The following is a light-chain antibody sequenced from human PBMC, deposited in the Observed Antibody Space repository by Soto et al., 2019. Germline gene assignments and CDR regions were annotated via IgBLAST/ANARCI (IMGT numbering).Light chain of an antibody. Sequence: EIMMTQSPATLSVSPGERATLSCRASQSVRNNLAWYQQKPGQAPRLLIYYASTRATGVPARFSGSGSGTESTLTISSLQSEDSALYYCQQYNNWPPITFGQGTRLEIK. J-gene: IGKJ5*01. CDR3: QQYNNWPPIT. CDR1: QSVRNN. CDR2: YAS. V-gene: IGKV3-15*01.